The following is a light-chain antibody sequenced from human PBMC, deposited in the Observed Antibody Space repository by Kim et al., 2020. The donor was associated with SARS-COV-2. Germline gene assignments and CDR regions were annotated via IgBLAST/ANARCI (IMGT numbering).Light chain of an antibody. V-gene: IGKV1-12*01. Sequence: SVGDRVNITCRASQDIKTWLAWYQQKPGKAPKLLIYAASSLQRGVPSRFSGNGSGTDFTLTISSLRPEDFATYYCQQAESFSPLTFGGGTKVDIK. J-gene: IGKJ4*01. CDR2: AAS. CDR1: QDIKTW. CDR3: QQAESFSPLT.